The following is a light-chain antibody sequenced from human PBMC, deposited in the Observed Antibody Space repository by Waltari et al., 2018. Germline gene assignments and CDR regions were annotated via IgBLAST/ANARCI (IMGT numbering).Light chain of an antibody. Sequence: DIQMTQSPSTLSASVGDRVTITCRASQSISAYLAWYQQKPGKAPKLLIYKSSTVESGVRSRFSGSGSGTEFTLTISGLQPDDFATYYCQQYNSYSQTFGQGTKVEIK. CDR3: QQYNSYSQT. J-gene: IGKJ1*01. CDR1: QSISAY. CDR2: KSS. V-gene: IGKV1-5*03.